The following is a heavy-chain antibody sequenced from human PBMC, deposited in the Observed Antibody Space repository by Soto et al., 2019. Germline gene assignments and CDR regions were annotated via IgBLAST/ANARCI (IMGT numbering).Heavy chain of an antibody. CDR2: IHYSGTT. CDR1: GVSIDSSRYY. CDR3: ARPYESGGFYYGFDY. V-gene: IGHV4-39*01. Sequence: QLQVRESGPGLVKPSETLSLTCTVSGVSIDSSRYYWGWIRQPPGKGLEWIGNIHYSGTTYYNPSLKSRVIISVNTSKNQFSLRLNSVTAADTAVYYCARPYESGGFYYGFDYWGQGTPVTVSS. D-gene: IGHD3-22*01. J-gene: IGHJ4*02.